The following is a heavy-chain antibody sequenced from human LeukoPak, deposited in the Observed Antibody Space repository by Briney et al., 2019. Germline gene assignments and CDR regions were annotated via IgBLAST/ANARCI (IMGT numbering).Heavy chain of an antibody. Sequence: GRSLRLSCAASGFTYDDYAMHWVRQAPGKGLEWVSGINWNSGSIGYADSVKGRFTISRDNAKNSLYLQMNSLRAEDTAVYYCAREGYYDSSGYHYWGQGTLVTVSS. J-gene: IGHJ4*02. CDR2: INWNSGSI. CDR1: GFTYDDYA. D-gene: IGHD3-22*01. CDR3: AREGYYDSSGYHY. V-gene: IGHV3-9*01.